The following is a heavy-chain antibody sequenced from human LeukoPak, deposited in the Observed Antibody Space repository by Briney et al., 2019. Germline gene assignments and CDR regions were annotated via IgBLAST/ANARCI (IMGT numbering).Heavy chain of an antibody. J-gene: IGHJ3*02. CDR1: GFTLTDYY. D-gene: IGHD2-8*01. V-gene: IGHV3-11*04. CDR2: ISGSGRNV. CDR3: ARGVMDGDAFDI. Sequence: PGGSLRLSCVAYGFTLTDYYMSWIRQAPGRGLEWVSDISGSGRNVYYGDSVKGRFTISRDNAKNSLYLQMNSLRAEDTAVYYCARGVMDGDAFDIWGQGTMVTVSS.